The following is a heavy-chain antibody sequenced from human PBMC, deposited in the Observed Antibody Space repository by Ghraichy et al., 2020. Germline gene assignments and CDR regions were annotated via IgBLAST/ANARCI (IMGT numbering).Heavy chain of an antibody. D-gene: IGHD6-13*01. CDR3: ARGALSPGYSSSWYMWAEYFQH. CDR2: MNPNSGNT. J-gene: IGHJ1*01. CDR1: GYTFTSYD. Sequence: ASVKVSCKASGYTFTSYDINWVRQATGQGLEWMGWMNPNSGNTGYAQKFQGRVTMTRNTSISTAYMELSSLRSEDTAVYYCARGALSPGYSSSWYMWAEYFQHWGQGTLVTVSS. V-gene: IGHV1-8*01.